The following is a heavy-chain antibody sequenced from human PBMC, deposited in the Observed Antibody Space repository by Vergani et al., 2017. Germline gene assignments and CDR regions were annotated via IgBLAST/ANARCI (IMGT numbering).Heavy chain of an antibody. Sequence: QVQLVESGGGVVQRGGSLRLSCATSGFTLSNYDMQWIRQGPGKGLEFVAFIQFDGSNQYYADSVKGRFTLSRDFSKNTLYLQMNSLRTDDTATYYCAKLFRGWRIDYWGQGTQVIVSS. V-gene: IGHV3-30*02. CDR3: AKLFRGWRIDY. J-gene: IGHJ4*02. CDR1: GFTLSNYD. CDR2: IQFDGSNQ.